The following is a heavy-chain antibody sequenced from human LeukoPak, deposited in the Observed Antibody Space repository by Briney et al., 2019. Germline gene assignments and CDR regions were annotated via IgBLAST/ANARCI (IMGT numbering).Heavy chain of an antibody. CDR3: ARIGYSSSSFDY. CDR2: INWNGGST. Sequence: PGGSLRLSCAASGFTFDDYGMSWVRQAPGKGLEWVSGINWNGGSTGYADSVKGRYTISRDNAKNSLYLQMNSLRAEDTAVYYCARIGYSSSSFDYWGQGTLVTVSS. J-gene: IGHJ4*02. CDR1: GFTFDDYG. V-gene: IGHV3-20*04. D-gene: IGHD6-6*01.